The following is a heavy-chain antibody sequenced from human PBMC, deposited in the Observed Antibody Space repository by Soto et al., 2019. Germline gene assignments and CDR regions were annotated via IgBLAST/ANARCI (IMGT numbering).Heavy chain of an antibody. Sequence: QVQLVQSGAEVKKPGSSVKVSCKAPGDTFSTYTITWVRQAPGQGVEWMGGITPRSATSNYAQKFQGRVTITADESTSTVYMELSSLTSEDTAVYYCAREGLVLVPSTVNSDYYYYSMDVWGQGTTVTVSS. CDR2: ITPRSATS. J-gene: IGHJ6*02. CDR3: AREGLVLVPSTVNSDYYYYSMDV. CDR1: GDTFSTYT. D-gene: IGHD2-2*01. V-gene: IGHV1-69*12.